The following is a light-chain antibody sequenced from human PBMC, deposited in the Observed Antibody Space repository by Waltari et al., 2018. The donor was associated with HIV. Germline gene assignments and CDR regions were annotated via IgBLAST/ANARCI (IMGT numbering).Light chain of an antibody. J-gene: IGLJ2*01. V-gene: IGLV1-40*01. CDR2: WST. CDR3: QSYDNSLGVV. CDR1: SSNIGAPYD. Sequence: QSVLTQPPSVSGAPGQRVTISCTGGSSNIGAPYDVHWYQQFPGKAPKLLSYWSTNRPSGDPDLFSGSKSATGATLAITGLRAGDEADYYCQSYDNSLGVVFGGGTKLTVL.